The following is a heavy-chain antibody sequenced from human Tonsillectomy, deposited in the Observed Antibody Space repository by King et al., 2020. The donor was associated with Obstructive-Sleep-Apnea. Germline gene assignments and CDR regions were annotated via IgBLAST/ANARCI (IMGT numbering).Heavy chain of an antibody. CDR1: GFTFSSYG. D-gene: IGHD4-23*01. Sequence: QLVQSGGGVVQPGRSLRLSCAASGFTFSSYGMHWVRQAPGKGLEWVAFIRYDGSNKYYADSVKGRFTISRDNSNKTRYLQMNSLRAEDTAVYYCEKVVVTDRMPYYAFDIWGQGTMVTVSS. J-gene: IGHJ3*02. CDR3: EKVVVTDRMPYYAFDI. CDR2: IRYDGSNK. V-gene: IGHV3-30*02.